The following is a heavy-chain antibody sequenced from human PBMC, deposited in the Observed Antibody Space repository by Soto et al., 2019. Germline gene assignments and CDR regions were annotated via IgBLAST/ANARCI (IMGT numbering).Heavy chain of an antibody. J-gene: IGHJ5*02. CDR1: GGSIIRGGYY. CDR2: IYYSGST. CDR3: ARAAHDSSPFRWFDP. Sequence: SETLSLTCTVSGGSIIRGGYYWSLIRQHPGKGLEWIGYIYYSGSTYYNPSLKSRVTISVDTSKNQFSLKLSSVTAADTAVYYCARAAHDSSPFRWFDPWGQGTLVTVSS. V-gene: IGHV4-31*03. D-gene: IGHD6-13*01.